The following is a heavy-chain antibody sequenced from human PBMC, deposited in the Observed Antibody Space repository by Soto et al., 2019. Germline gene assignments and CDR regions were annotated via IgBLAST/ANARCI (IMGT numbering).Heavy chain of an antibody. J-gene: IGHJ5*02. V-gene: IGHV3-48*01. CDR2: VSSSSSTI. CDR3: AREGGDVNWVYP. Sequence: EVQLVESGGGLVQRVGYLRLSCAASGFTFISYSMNWVLQAPWKGLEWVSDVSSSSSTIYYADSVKGRFTISRDNGKNSLYLQMTSLRAEDTAGYYCAREGGDVNWVYPWGKGTLVTFSS. CDR1: GFTFISYS. D-gene: IGHD4-17*01.